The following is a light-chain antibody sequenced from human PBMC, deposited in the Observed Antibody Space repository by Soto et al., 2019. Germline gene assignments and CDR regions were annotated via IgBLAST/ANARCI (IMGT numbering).Light chain of an antibody. CDR3: CAYACRNSVV. CDR1: NSDIGRYNH. J-gene: IGLJ2*01. CDR2: EAS. V-gene: IGLV2-23*01. Sequence: QSVLTQPASVSGSPGQSITISCIGSNSDIGRYNHVSWYQHHPGKAPKLIIYEASNRPPGGSDRFSGSRSGNTASLTISGLQTDDEADFFCCAYACRNSVVFGGGTQLTVL.